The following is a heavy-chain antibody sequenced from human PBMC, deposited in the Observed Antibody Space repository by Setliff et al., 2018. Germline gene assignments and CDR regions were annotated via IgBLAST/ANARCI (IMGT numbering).Heavy chain of an antibody. Sequence: SETLSLTCTVSGDSISSGDYFWSWIRQPPGKGLEWIGSIYHSGSTSYYPSLKSRVTISVDTSKNQFSLNLSSVTAADTAVYYCAKHRSYFDYWGQGTLVTVST. V-gene: IGHV4-39*01. CDR1: GDSISSGDYF. CDR3: AKHRSYFDY. J-gene: IGHJ4*02. CDR2: IYHSGST.